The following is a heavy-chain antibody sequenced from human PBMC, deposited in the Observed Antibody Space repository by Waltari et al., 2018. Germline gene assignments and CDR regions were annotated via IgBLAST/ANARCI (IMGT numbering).Heavy chain of an antibody. CDR3: AKVQWLFTWVWFDP. CDR1: YA. V-gene: IGHV3-23*01. Sequence: YAMSWVRQAPGKGLEWVSAISGSGGSTYYADSVKGRFTISRDNSKNTLYLQMNSLRAEDTAVYYCAKVQWLFTWVWFDPWGQGTLVTVSS. D-gene: IGHD6-19*01. CDR2: ISGSGGST. J-gene: IGHJ5*02.